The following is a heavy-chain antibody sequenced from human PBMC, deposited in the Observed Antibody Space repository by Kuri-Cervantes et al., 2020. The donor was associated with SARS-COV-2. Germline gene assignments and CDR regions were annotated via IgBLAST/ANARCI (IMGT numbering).Heavy chain of an antibody. J-gene: IGHJ6*03. CDR2: ISYDGSNK. CDR3: VRVAGEGPVYYYYMDV. CDR1: GFTFSSYS. V-gene: IGHV3-30*03. Sequence: GGSLRLSCAASGFTFSSYSMNWVRQAPGKGLEWVAVISYDGSNKYYADSVKGRFTISRDSAKNSLYLQMNNLRGEDTAVYYCVRVAGEGPVYYYYMDVWGKGTTVTVSS.